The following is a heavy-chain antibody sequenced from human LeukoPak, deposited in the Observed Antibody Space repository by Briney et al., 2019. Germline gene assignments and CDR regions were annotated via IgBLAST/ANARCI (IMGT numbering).Heavy chain of an antibody. CDR1: GLTFSSYG. Sequence: GGSLRLSCAASGLTFSSYGMHWVRRAPGKGLGWVAFIRYDGSNKYYADSVKGRFTISRDNSKNKLYLQMNSVRAEDTAVYYCAKDRNVENPAYFDYWGQGTLVTVSS. CDR2: IRYDGSNK. CDR3: AKDRNVENPAYFDY. J-gene: IGHJ4*02. D-gene: IGHD4-11*01. V-gene: IGHV3-30*02.